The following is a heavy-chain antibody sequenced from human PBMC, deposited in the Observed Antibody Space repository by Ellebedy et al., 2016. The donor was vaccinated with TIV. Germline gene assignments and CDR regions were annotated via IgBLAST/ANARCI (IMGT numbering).Heavy chain of an antibody. CDR2: INPNSVGT. Sequence: AASVKVSCKTSGYTFTDYYIHWVRQAPGQGLEWMAWINPNSVGTNYAQKFQGRVTVTRDTSTSTAFLELSRLRSDDTAVYYCTRDLTNIVSGDYWGQGPLVTVSS. CDR1: GYTFTDYY. CDR3: TRDLTNIVSGDY. D-gene: IGHD5/OR15-5a*01. V-gene: IGHV1-2*02. J-gene: IGHJ4*02.